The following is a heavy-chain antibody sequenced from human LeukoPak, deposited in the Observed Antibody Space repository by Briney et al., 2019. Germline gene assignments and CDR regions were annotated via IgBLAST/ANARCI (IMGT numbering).Heavy chain of an antibody. J-gene: IGHJ5*02. D-gene: IGHD2-2*01. V-gene: IGHV3-33*06. Sequence: GGSLRLSCAASGFIFSNFGIHWLRQAPGKGLEWVAVIWFDGSNDYFADSVKGRFTTSRDNSKNTLYLQMNSLRAEDTAVYYCAKKLRWDCSSTTCPKGDCFDPWGQGTLVTVSS. CDR1: GFIFSNFG. CDR3: AKKLRWDCSSTTCPKGDCFDP. CDR2: IWFDGSND.